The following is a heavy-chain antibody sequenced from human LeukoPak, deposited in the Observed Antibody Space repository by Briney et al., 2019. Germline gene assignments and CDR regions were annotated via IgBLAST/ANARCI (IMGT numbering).Heavy chain of an antibody. Sequence: GGSLRLSCAASGSTFSSYGMHWVRQAPGKGLEWVAVIWYDGSNKYYADSVKGRFTISRDNSKNTLYLQMNSLRAEDTAVYYCAREGGGYGSGSYYKELDYRGQGTLVTVSS. D-gene: IGHD3-10*01. CDR3: AREGGGYGSGSYYKELDY. CDR2: IWYDGSNK. V-gene: IGHV3-33*01. CDR1: GSTFSSYG. J-gene: IGHJ4*02.